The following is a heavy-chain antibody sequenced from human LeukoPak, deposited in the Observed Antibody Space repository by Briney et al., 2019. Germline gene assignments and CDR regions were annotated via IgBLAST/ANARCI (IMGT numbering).Heavy chain of an antibody. CDR1: NDSFSNYY. Sequence: SETLSLTCTVSNDSFSNYYWTWIQQSPGKALEWIGYVYYTDKTHYNPSLKSLVFISADTSQNQFSLRLSSVTAADTAVYYCARASMRRRDGYNRHYEIDYWGQGTLVTVSS. CDR2: VYYTDKT. J-gene: IGHJ4*02. CDR3: ARASMRRRDGYNRHYEIDY. V-gene: IGHV4-59*01. D-gene: IGHD5-24*01.